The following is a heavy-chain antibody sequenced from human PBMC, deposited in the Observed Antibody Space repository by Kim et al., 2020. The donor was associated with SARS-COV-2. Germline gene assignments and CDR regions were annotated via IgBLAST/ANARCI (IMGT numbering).Heavy chain of an antibody. Sequence: SETLSLTCTVSGGSVSSGSYYWSWIRQPPGKGLEWIGYIYYSGSTNYNPSLKSRVTISVDTSKNQFSLKLSSVTAADTAVYYCAREGHYYDSSGTLDYWGQGTLVTVSS. V-gene: IGHV4-61*01. D-gene: IGHD3-22*01. CDR2: IYYSGST. J-gene: IGHJ4*02. CDR3: AREGHYYDSSGTLDY. CDR1: GGSVSSGSYY.